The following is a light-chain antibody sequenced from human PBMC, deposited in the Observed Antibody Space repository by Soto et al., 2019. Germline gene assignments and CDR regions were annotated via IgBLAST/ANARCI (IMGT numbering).Light chain of an antibody. CDR2: DVS. CDR1: RSDVGGYHY. Sequence: QSVLTQPASVSGSPGQSITISCTGARSDVGGYHYVSWYQQHPGKAPKLMIHDVSDRPSGVSNRFSGSKSGNTASLTISGLQAEDEADYYRSSYTSSSTRVFGTGTKLTFL. CDR3: SSYTSSSTRV. V-gene: IGLV2-14*01. J-gene: IGLJ1*01.